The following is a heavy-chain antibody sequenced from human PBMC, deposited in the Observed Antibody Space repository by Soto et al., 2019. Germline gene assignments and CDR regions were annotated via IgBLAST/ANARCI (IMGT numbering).Heavy chain of an antibody. J-gene: IGHJ4*02. CDR2: IIPIFGTA. Sequence: AASVKVSCKASGGTFSSYAISWVRQAPGQGLEWMGGIIPIFGTADYAQKFQGRVTITADKSTSTAYMELSSLRSEDTAVYYCARVLASSGYPSDYWGQGTLVTVSS. CDR1: GGTFSSYA. D-gene: IGHD3-22*01. V-gene: IGHV1-69*06. CDR3: ARVLASSGYPSDY.